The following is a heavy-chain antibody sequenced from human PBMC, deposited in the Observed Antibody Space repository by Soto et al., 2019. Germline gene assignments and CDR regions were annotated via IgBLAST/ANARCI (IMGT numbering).Heavy chain of an antibody. D-gene: IGHD3-10*02. CDR3: ARDMLGPRAFDY. CDR2: ISTDGSRT. J-gene: IGHJ4*02. CDR1: GFTFSSHW. Sequence: EVQLVESGGGIVQPGGSLRLSCSVSGFTFSSHWMHWVRQAPGKGLVWVSRISTDGSRTTYADSVKGGVTISRDNAKNTLYLDISSLRAEDTAVYYCARDMLGPRAFDYWGQGTLVTVSS. V-gene: IGHV3-74*01.